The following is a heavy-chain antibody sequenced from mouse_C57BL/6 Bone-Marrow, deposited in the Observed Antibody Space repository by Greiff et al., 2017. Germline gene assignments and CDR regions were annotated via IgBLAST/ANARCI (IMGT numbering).Heavy chain of an antibody. CDR2: IDPENGDT. CDR1: GFNIKDDY. V-gene: IGHV14-4*01. Sequence: VQLQQSGAELVRPGASVQLSCTASGFNIKDDYMHWVKQRPDQGLEWIGWIDPENGDTEYASKFQGKATITADTASNTAYLQLSSLTSEDTAVYYCTTGYDGPWFAYWGQGTLVTVSA. CDR3: TTGYDGPWFAY. J-gene: IGHJ3*01. D-gene: IGHD2-12*01.